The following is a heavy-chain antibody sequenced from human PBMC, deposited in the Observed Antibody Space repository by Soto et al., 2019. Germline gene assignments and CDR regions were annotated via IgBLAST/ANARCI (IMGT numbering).Heavy chain of an antibody. CDR2: IDPSDSQT. V-gene: IGHV5-10-1*01. D-gene: IGHD3-22*01. CDR3: ARQIYDSDTGPNFQYSFDS. CDR1: GYSFAGYW. Sequence: GASLKISCKGSGYSFAGYWITWVRQKPGKGLEWMGRIDPSDSQTYYSPSFRGHVTISATKSITTVFLQWSSLRASDTAMYYCARQIYDSDTGPNFQYSFDSWGQGTPVTVSS. J-gene: IGHJ4*02.